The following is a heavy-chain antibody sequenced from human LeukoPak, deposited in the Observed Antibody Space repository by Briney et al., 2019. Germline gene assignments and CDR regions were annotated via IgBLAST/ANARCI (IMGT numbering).Heavy chain of an antibody. J-gene: IGHJ4*02. D-gene: IGHD3-16*01. CDR3: AALRPFDY. CDR1: GFTFSGSA. Sequence: GGSLRLTCVTSGFTFSGSAMHWVRQASGKGLEWIGRIRVKAHNYATVYAASMKGRFTISRDDSKNTAYLQMTSLKPEDTAVYYCAALRPFDYWGQGTLVTVSS. CDR2: IRVKAHNYAT. V-gene: IGHV3-73*01.